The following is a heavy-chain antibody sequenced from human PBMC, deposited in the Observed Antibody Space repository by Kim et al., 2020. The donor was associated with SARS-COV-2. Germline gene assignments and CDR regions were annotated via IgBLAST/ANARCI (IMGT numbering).Heavy chain of an antibody. Sequence: GESLKISCKGSGYSFTSYWIGWVRQMPGKGLEWMGIIYPGDSDTRYSPSFQGQVTISADKSISTAYLQWSSLKASDTAMYYCARHRAVCSGGSCYGGRPYYYGMDVWGQGTTVTVSS. CDR1: GYSFTSYW. CDR3: ARHRAVCSGGSCYGGRPYYYGMDV. J-gene: IGHJ6*02. D-gene: IGHD2-15*01. CDR2: IYPGDSDT. V-gene: IGHV5-51*01.